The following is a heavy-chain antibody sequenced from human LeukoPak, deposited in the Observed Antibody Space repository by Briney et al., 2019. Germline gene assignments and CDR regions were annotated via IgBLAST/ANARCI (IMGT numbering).Heavy chain of an antibody. CDR1: GFTFSSYE. CDR2: ISSSGSTI. D-gene: IGHD5-12*01. J-gene: IGHJ5*02. V-gene: IGHV3-48*03. CDR3: ARAPLVATLAVNWFDP. Sequence: GGSLRLSCAASGFTFSSYEMNWARQAPGKGLEWVSYISSSGSTIYYADSVKGRFTISRDNAKNSLYLQMNSLRAEDTAVYYCARAPLVATLAVNWFDPWGQGTLVTVSS.